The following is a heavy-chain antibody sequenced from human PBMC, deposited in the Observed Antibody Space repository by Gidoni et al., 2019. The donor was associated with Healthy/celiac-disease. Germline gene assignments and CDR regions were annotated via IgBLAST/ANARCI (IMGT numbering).Heavy chain of an antibody. V-gene: IGHV4-39*01. D-gene: IGHD1-26*01. CDR3: ARHVSGPPLSGPDPNWFDP. Sequence: QLQLQEPGPGLVKPSETLSLTCTVAGGSISSSSYYWGWIRQPPGKWLEWIGSIYYSGSTYYNPSLKSRVTISVDTSKNQFSLKLSSVTAADTAVYYCARHVSGPPLSGPDPNWFDPWGQGTLVTVSS. CDR2: IYYSGST. J-gene: IGHJ5*02. CDR1: GGSISSSSYY.